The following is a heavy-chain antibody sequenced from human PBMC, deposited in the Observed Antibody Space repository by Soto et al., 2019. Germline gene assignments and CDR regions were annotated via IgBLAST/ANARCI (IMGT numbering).Heavy chain of an antibody. CDR3: ATDLFPDYADAWVTFRPADY. Sequence: QVELVQSGAEVKKPGASVKVSCKVSGYTLTELSMHWVRQAPGKGLEWMGGFDAEDGAASYAQNFQGRVTMTVDTSTDTAYMEVTRLRSEDTAVYYCATDLFPDYADAWVTFRPADYWGQGTQVTVSS. V-gene: IGHV1-24*01. CDR1: GYTLTELS. J-gene: IGHJ4*02. D-gene: IGHD3-16*01. CDR2: FDAEDGAA.